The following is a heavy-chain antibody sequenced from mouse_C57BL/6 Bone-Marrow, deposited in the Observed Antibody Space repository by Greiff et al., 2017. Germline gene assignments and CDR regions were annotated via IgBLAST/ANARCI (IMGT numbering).Heavy chain of an antibody. D-gene: IGHD3-2*02. Sequence: QVQLQQPGAELARPGASVKLSCKASGYTFTSYGISWVKQRTGQGLEWIGEIYPRSGNTYYNEKFKGKATLTADKSSSTAYMELRSLTSEDSAVYFCARDSSGYPFDYWGQGTTLTVSS. CDR1: GYTFTSYG. J-gene: IGHJ2*01. V-gene: IGHV1-81*01. CDR2: IYPRSGNT. CDR3: ARDSSGYPFDY.